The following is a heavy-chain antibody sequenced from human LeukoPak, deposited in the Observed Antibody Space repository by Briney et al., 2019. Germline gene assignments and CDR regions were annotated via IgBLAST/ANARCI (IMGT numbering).Heavy chain of an antibody. V-gene: IGHV3-15*01. Sequence: GGSLRLSCAASGFTFSNVWMSWVRQAPGKGLEWVGRINSKTAGGTTDYAAPVKGRFNITRDDSKNTLYLQMNSLKTEDTAVYYCTTDTVAVTSAFDIWGQGTMVTVSS. J-gene: IGHJ3*02. CDR2: INSKTAGGTT. CDR1: GFTFSNVW. CDR3: TTDTVAVTSAFDI. D-gene: IGHD4-17*01.